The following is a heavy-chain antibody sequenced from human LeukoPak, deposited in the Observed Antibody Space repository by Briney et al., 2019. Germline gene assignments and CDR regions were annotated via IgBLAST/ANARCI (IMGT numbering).Heavy chain of an antibody. CDR3: VRDADGGNSWFDT. D-gene: IGHD4-23*01. V-gene: IGHV3-21*04. CDR1: GFTFTDFY. CDR2: TSPTSSYM. Sequence: GGSLRLSCAASGFTFTDFYMNWVRQAPGKGLEWVSWTSPTSSYMYYADSVKGRFTISRDNAKNSQYLQMNSLRAEDTALYYCVRDADGGNSWFDTWGQGTLVTVSS. J-gene: IGHJ5*02.